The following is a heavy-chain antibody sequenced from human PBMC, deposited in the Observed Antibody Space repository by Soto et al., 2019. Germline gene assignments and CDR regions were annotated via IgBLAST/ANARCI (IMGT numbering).Heavy chain of an antibody. CDR2: ITPFNGNT. D-gene: IGHD3-10*01. Sequence: QMPLVQSGAEVKKTGSSVKVSCKASGYTFTYRYLHWVRQAPGQALEWMGWITPFNGNTNYAQKFQDRVTITRDRSMSTAYMELSSLRSEDTAMYYCARSMVRGVDPDDAFDIWGQGTMVTVSS. V-gene: IGHV1-45*02. J-gene: IGHJ3*02. CDR3: ARSMVRGVDPDDAFDI. CDR1: GYTFTYRY.